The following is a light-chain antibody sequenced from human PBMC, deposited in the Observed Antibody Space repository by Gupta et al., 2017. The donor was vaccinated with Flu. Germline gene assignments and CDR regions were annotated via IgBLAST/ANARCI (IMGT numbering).Light chain of an antibody. V-gene: IGKV3-20*01. CDR3: QQYGSSLRT. Sequence: ECVLTQSPGTLSLSPGERATLSCRASQSVSSSYLAWYQQKPGQAPRLLIYGASSRATGIPDRFSGSGSGTDFTLTISRLEPEDFAVYYCQQYGSSLRTFGQGTKVEIK. CDR2: GAS. J-gene: IGKJ1*01. CDR1: QSVSSSY.